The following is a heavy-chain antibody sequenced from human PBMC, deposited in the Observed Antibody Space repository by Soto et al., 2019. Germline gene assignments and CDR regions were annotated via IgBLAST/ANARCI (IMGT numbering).Heavy chain of an antibody. CDR2: ASARNTNT. V-gene: IGHV3-23*01. Sequence: EVQLLESGGGLVQPGGSLRLSCAASGFTFSSHVISWVRQAPGRGLEWVAAASARNTNTYYADSVKGRCTISRDNSKSTVYLQLDSLRVEDTAVYHCAKDVTSHGPRGYSRSWYGWFDPWGQGTLFVVSS. J-gene: IGHJ5*02. CDR3: AKDVTSHGPRGYSRSWYGWFDP. D-gene: IGHD6-13*01. CDR1: GFTFSSHV.